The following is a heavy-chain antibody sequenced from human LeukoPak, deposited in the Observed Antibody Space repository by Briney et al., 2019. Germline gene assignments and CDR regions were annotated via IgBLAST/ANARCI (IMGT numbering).Heavy chain of an antibody. CDR1: GYSINSGYY. CDR2: IYHSGST. Sequence: SETLSLTCTVSGYSINSGYYWGWIRQPPGKGLEWIGSIYHSGSTYFNPSLKSRVTISVDTSKNQFSLKLSSVTAADTAVYYCARGRGVYSSDGSKSLYWGRGTLVTVSS. J-gene: IGHJ4*02. V-gene: IGHV4-38-2*02. CDR3: ARGRGVYSSDGSKSLY. D-gene: IGHD6-19*01.